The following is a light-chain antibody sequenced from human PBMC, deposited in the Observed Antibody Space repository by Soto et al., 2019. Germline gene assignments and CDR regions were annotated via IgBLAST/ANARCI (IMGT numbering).Light chain of an antibody. CDR3: SSYAGSTNLV. CDR1: SSDVGGYNY. Sequence: QSALTQPPSASGSPGQSVIISCTGTSSDVGGYNYVSWYQQHPGKAPKLMIYEVTKRPSGVPDRFSGSKSGNTASLTVSGLQAEDEADYYCSSYAGSTNLVFGGGTKVTVL. CDR2: EVT. V-gene: IGLV2-8*01. J-gene: IGLJ3*02.